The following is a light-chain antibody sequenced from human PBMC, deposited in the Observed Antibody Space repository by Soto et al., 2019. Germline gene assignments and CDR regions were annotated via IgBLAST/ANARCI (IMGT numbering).Light chain of an antibody. J-gene: IGKJ5*01. CDR3: MQALQTPQVT. CDR1: QSLLHSNGYNY. V-gene: IGKV2-28*01. CDR2: LGS. Sequence: DIVITQSPLSLPVTPGEPASISCRSSQSLLHSNGYNYLDWYLQKPGQSPQLLIYLGSNRASGVPDRFSGSGSGTDFTLKISRVEAEDVGVYYCMQALQTPQVTFGQGTRLEIK.